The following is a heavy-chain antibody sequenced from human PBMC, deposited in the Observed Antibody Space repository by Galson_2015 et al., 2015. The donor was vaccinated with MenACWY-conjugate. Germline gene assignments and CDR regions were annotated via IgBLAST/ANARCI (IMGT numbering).Heavy chain of an antibody. D-gene: IGHD6-19*01. CDR3: ARLRAVAGLRFFDY. J-gene: IGHJ4*02. Sequence: SLRLSCAASGFTFSNFWMSWVRQTPGKGLEWVANIKQTGGEEFHVDSVKGRFTISRDDAKNSLYLQMNSLRAEDTAVYYCARLRAVAGLRFFDYWGQGTLVTVS. V-gene: IGHV3-7*03. CDR1: GFTFSNFW. CDR2: IKQTGGEE.